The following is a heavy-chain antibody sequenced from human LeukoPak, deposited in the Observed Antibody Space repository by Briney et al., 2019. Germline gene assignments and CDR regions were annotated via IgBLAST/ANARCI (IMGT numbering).Heavy chain of an antibody. CDR1: GGSISSSSYY. CDR2: IYYSGST. J-gene: IGHJ4*02. Sequence: SETLSLTCTVSGGSISSSSYYWGWIRQPPGKGLEWIGSIYYSGSTYYSPSLKSHVTISVDTSKNQFSLKLSSVTAAGTAVYYCARQPAIFYGDEYWGQGTLVTVSS. V-gene: IGHV4-39*01. D-gene: IGHD4-17*01. CDR3: ARQPAIFYGDEY.